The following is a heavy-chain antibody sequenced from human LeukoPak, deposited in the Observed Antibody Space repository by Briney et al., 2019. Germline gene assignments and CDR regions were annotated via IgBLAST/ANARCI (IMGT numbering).Heavy chain of an antibody. J-gene: IGHJ4*02. V-gene: IGHV3-23*01. CDR1: GFTFTSYA. CDR3: AKQVGPTNDY. D-gene: IGHD1-26*01. Sequence: GGSLRLSCAASGFTFTSYAMIWVRQAPGKGLEWVSGISGSGGSTHYADSVKGRLTISRDNSQNTLYLHMNSLRAEDTAVYYCAKQVGPTNDYWGQGTLVTVSS. CDR2: ISGSGGST.